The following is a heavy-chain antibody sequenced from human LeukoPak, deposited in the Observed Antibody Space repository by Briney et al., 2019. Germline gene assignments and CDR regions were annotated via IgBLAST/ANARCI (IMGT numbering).Heavy chain of an antibody. CDR3: ARIGESWGDYFDS. CDR2: IKHDESEK. V-gene: IGHV3-7*03. Sequence: GGSLRLSCAASGFTFRRCWMSWVRQVPGKGMEWVANIKHDESEKHYVDSVKGRFTISRDNAKNSLFLQMNSLRVKDTAVYYCARIGESWGDYFDSWGQGVLVTVSS. CDR1: GFTFRRCW. J-gene: IGHJ4*02. D-gene: IGHD3-16*01.